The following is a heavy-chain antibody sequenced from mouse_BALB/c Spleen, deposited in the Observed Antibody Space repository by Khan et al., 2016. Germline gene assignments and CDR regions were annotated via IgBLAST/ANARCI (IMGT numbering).Heavy chain of an antibody. V-gene: IGHV5-17*02. Sequence: EVELVESGGGLVQPGGSRKLSCAASGFTFSTFGMHWVRQAPEKGLEWVAFISSGSTTIYSAATVQGRFTISRDNPKHSLFLPMTSLRSEDTAMYYCARIGLGRNYAMDYWGQGTSVTVSS. CDR1: GFTFSTFG. D-gene: IGHD4-1*01. CDR2: ISSGSTTI. J-gene: IGHJ4*01. CDR3: ARIGLGRNYAMDY.